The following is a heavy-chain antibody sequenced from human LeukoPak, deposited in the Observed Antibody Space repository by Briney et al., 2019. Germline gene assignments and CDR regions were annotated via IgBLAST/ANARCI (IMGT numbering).Heavy chain of an antibody. D-gene: IGHD5-24*01. J-gene: IGHJ3*02. Sequence: PGGSLRLSCAASGFTVSSNYMSWVRQAPGKGLEWVSVIYSGGNTYYADSVRGRFTISRDNSKNTLYLQMNSLRAEDTAVYYCVRESRNGNNNGREAFDIWGQGTMVTVSS. CDR3: VRESRNGNNNGREAFDI. CDR2: IYSGGNT. CDR1: GFTVSSNY. V-gene: IGHV3-53*01.